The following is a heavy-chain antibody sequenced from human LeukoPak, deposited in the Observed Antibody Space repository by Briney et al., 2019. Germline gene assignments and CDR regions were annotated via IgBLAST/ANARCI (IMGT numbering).Heavy chain of an antibody. Sequence: ASVKVSCKVSGYTLTELSMHWVRQAPGKGLEWMGGFDPEDGETIYAQKFQGRVTMTEDTSTDTAYMELSSLRSEDTAVYYCATQHGWLQLWGDAFDIWGQGTMVTVSS. CDR2: FDPEDGET. CDR3: ATQHGWLQLWGDAFDI. CDR1: GYTLTELS. J-gene: IGHJ3*02. V-gene: IGHV1-24*01. D-gene: IGHD5-24*01.